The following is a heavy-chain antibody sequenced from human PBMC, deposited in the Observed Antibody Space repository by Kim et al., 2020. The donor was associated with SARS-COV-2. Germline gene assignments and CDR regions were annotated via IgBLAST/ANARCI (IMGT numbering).Heavy chain of an antibody. D-gene: IGHD1-26*01. V-gene: IGHV5-10-1*01. Sequence: TNYSPSFQGHVTISADKSISTAYLQWSSLKASDTAMYYCARRAPSGSIDYWGQGTLVTVSS. CDR2: T. CDR3: ARRAPSGSIDY. J-gene: IGHJ4*02.